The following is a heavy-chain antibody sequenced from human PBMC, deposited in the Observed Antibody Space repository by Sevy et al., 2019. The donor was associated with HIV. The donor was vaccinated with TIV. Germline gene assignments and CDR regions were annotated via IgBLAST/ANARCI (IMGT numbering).Heavy chain of an antibody. Sequence: ASVKVSCKASGYTFTGYYLHWVRQAPGQGLEWMGWINPNSGGTNSAQKFQGRVTMTRDTSISTAYMELSRLKSDDTAIYDCARDLYGSGSYSNWFDPWGQGTLVTVSS. D-gene: IGHD3-10*01. V-gene: IGHV1-2*02. CDR3: ARDLYGSGSYSNWFDP. CDR2: INPNSGGT. J-gene: IGHJ5*02. CDR1: GYTFTGYY.